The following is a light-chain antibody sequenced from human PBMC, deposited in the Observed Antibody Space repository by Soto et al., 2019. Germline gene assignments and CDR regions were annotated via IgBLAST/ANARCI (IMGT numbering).Light chain of an antibody. CDR1: QSVSRSY. CDR2: GAS. J-gene: IGKJ1*01. V-gene: IGKV3-20*01. CDR3: QQYGNSPRT. Sequence: EIVLTQSPGTLSLSPGDRATLSCRASQSVSRSYLGWYQQKPGQAPRLLIYGASTRATGIPARFSGSGSGTDFTLTISRLEPEDFAVYYCQQYGNSPRTFGKGTKVDIK.